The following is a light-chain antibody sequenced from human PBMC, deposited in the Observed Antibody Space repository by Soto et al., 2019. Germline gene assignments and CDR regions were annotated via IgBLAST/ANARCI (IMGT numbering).Light chain of an antibody. CDR1: GSDVGEYNY. CDR3: SSYTSTSTLHV. J-gene: IGLJ1*01. V-gene: IGLV2-14*01. CDR2: EVR. Sequence: QSVLAQPASVSGSLGQSITISCTGTGSDVGEYNYVSWYQQHPDKAPKLMIYEVRNRPSGVSNRFSGSKSGNTASLAIAGLQAEDEADYYCSSYTSTSTLHVFGTGTKVTVL.